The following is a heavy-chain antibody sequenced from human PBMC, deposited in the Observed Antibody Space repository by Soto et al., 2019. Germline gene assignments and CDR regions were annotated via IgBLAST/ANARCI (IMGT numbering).Heavy chain of an antibody. J-gene: IGHJ6*02. V-gene: IGHV3-30*18. CDR1: GFTFSSYG. Sequence: GGSLRLSCAVSGFTFSSYGIHWVRQAPGKGLEGGGVISYDGSNKYYADSVKGRFTISRDNSKNTLYLQMNSLRAEDTAVYYCAKDVLRFLEWLAFYGMDVWGQGTTVTVSS. CDR2: ISYDGSNK. D-gene: IGHD3-3*01. CDR3: AKDVLRFLEWLAFYGMDV.